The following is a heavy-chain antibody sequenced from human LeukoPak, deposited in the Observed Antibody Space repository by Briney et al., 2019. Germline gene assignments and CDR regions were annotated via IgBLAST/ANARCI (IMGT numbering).Heavy chain of an antibody. V-gene: IGHV1-8*01. CDR3: ARGLLDSSGYRNDAFDI. Sequence: ASVKVSCKASGYTFTSYDINWVRQATGQGLEWMGWMNPNSGNTGYAQKFQGRVTMTRNTSISTAYMELSSLRSEDTAVYYCARGLLDSSGYRNDAFDIWGQGTMVTVSS. CDR1: GYTFTSYD. D-gene: IGHD3-22*01. CDR2: MNPNSGNT. J-gene: IGHJ3*02.